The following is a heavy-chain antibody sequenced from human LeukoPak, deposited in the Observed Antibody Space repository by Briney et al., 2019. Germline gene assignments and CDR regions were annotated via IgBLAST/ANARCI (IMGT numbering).Heavy chain of an antibody. CDR1: GFTFSTYG. D-gene: IGHD2-2*01. V-gene: IGHV3-30*02. CDR2: IWYDGSNK. CDR3: ARDQGCASTNCYSLFFHY. Sequence: GGSLRLSCAASGFTFSTYGMHWVRQAPGKGLEWVALIWYDGSNKYYADSVKGRFTISRDNYKNTLYLQMNSLRAEDTAVYYCARDQGCASTNCYSLFFHYWGQGTLVTVSS. J-gene: IGHJ4*02.